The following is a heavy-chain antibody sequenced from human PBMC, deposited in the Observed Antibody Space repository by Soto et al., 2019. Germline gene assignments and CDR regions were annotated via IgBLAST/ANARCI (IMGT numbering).Heavy chain of an antibody. Sequence: ASVKVSCKGSGYTFRRHGMHWVRQAPGQGLEWMGWINTDDGHTVYAEKFRGRVTITRDTSANTAYMDLSSLRLEDTAVYYCAIEETGSAKWDYWGQGSLVTVSS. J-gene: IGHJ4*02. CDR3: AIEETGSAKWDY. D-gene: IGHD3-10*01. V-gene: IGHV1-3*04. CDR2: INTDDGHT. CDR1: GYTFRRHG.